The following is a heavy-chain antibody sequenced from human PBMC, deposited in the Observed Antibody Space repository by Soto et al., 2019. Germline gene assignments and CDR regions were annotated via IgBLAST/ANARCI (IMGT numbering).Heavy chain of an antibody. CDR2: ISFGGDET. CDR1: GFNFNRYA. V-gene: IGHV3-23*01. CDR3: ATDYLWC. D-gene: IGHD3-16*01. Sequence: EVQLLESGGDLVQPGGSLRLSYAASGFNFNRYAMNWVRQAPGKGLEWVSAISFGGDETYYADSVKGRFTISRDNSKNTLSLHMTSLGVEDTAVYFCATDYLWCGGQGTLVTVSS. J-gene: IGHJ4*02.